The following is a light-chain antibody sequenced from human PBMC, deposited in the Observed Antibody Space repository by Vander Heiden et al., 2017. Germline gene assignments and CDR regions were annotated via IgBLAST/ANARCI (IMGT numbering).Light chain of an antibody. Sequence: DIVMTQSPDSLAVSLGERATINCKSSQSVLYSSNNKNYLAWYQQKPGQPPKLLIYWASTRESGVPDRFSGSGSGTDFTLTISSLQAEDVAVYYCQQEYSTQYTFGQGTKLEIK. CDR2: WAS. J-gene: IGKJ2*01. CDR1: QSVLYSSNNKNY. V-gene: IGKV4-1*01. CDR3: QQEYSTQYT.